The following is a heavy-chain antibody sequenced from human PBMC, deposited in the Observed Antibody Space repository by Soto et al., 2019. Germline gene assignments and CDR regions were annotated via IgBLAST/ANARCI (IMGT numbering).Heavy chain of an antibody. CDR3: ARDRALDNDYGDYGYYYMDV. CDR2: ISSSGSTI. V-gene: IGHV3-11*01. Sequence: QVQLVESGGGLVKPGGSLRLSCAASGFTFSDYYMSWIRQAPGKGLEWVSYISSSGSTIYYADSVKGRFTISRDNAKNSLYLQMNSLRAADTDVYYCARDRALDNDYGDYGYYYMDVWGKGTTVTVS. CDR1: GFTFSDYY. J-gene: IGHJ6*03. D-gene: IGHD4-17*01.